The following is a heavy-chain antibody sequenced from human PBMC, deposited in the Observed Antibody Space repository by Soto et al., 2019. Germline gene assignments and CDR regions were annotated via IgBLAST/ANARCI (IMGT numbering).Heavy chain of an antibody. CDR2: INAGNGNT. CDR3: ARVLAGYYPPFDY. V-gene: IGHV1-3*05. J-gene: IGHJ4*02. CDR1: GYTFTSYA. D-gene: IGHD3-22*01. Sequence: QVQLVQSGAEEKKPGASVKVSCKASGYTFTSYAIHWVRHAPGQRLEWMGWINAGNGNTKYSQKFQGRVTITRDTSASTAYVELRSLRSEDTAVYCCARVLAGYYPPFDYWGQGTLVTVSS.